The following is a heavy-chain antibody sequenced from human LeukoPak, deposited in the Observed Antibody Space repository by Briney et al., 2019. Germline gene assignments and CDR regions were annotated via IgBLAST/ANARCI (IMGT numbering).Heavy chain of an antibody. Sequence: ASVKVSCKASGYTFTSYGISWVRQAPGQGLEWMGWISAYNGNTNYAQKLQGRVTMTTDTSTSTAYMELRSLRAEDTAVYYCARTDSNIAARRVGFDSWGQGTLVTVSS. CDR3: ARTDSNIAARRVGFDS. D-gene: IGHD6-6*01. CDR1: GYTFTSYG. J-gene: IGHJ4*02. CDR2: ISAYNGNT. V-gene: IGHV1-18*01.